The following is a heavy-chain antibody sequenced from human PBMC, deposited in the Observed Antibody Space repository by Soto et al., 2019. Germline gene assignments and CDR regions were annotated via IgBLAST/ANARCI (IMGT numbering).Heavy chain of an antibody. CDR1: GYTFTSYG. CDR2: ISAYNGNT. D-gene: IGHD2-15*01. Sequence: QVQLVQSGAEVKKPGASVKVSCKASGYTFTSYGISWVRQAPGQGLEWMGWISAYNGNTNYAQKLQVRVTMTTDTSTSPAYMELRSLRSDDTAVYYCARELLQTNYYYYGMDVWGQGTTVTVSS. CDR3: ARELLQTNYYYYGMDV. J-gene: IGHJ6*02. V-gene: IGHV1-18*01.